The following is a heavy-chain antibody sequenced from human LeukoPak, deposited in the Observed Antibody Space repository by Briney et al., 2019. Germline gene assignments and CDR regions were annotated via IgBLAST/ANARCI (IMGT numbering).Heavy chain of an antibody. CDR2: IYDSVNT. V-gene: IGHV4-61*01. CDR3: ARDTESRWFYG. J-gene: IGHJ4*02. Sequence: SETLSLTCTVSGGSVSSGTYYWSWIRQPPGKGLEYIGYIYDSVNTNYNPSLKSRATISIDTSKNQFSLKLSSVTAADTAVYYCARDTESRWFYGWGQGTQVTVSS. CDR1: GGSVSSGTYY. D-gene: IGHD6-13*01.